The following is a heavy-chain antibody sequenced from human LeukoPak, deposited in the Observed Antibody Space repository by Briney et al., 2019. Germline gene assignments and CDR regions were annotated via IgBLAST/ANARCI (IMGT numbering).Heavy chain of an antibody. Sequence: GGSLRLSCAASGFTFSAYAMHWVRQAPGKGLEWVAVISYDGGNKYYADSVKGRFTISRDNSKNTLYLQMSSLRAEDTAVYYCARPATPATVTTSFDYWGQGTLVTVSS. CDR1: GFTFSAYA. V-gene: IGHV3-30-3*01. CDR2: ISYDGGNK. CDR3: ARPATPATVTTSFDY. J-gene: IGHJ4*02. D-gene: IGHD4-17*01.